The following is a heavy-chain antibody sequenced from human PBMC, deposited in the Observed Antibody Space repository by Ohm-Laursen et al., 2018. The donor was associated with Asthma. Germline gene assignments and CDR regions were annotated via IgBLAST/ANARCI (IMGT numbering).Heavy chain of an antibody. CDR3: ATKDYSNYDFDY. D-gene: IGHD4-11*01. V-gene: IGHV3-30*03. J-gene: IGHJ4*02. CDR2: ISYDGSNK. Sequence: SLRLSCTASGFTFSSYGMHWVRQAPGKGLEWVAVISYDGSNKYYADSVKGRFTISRDNSKNTLYLQMNSLRAEDTAVYYCATKDYSNYDFDYWGQGTLVTVSS. CDR1: GFTFSSYG.